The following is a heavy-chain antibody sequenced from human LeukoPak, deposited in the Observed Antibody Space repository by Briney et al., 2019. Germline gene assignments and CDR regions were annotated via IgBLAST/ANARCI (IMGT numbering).Heavy chain of an antibody. CDR2: IYSGGST. D-gene: IGHD5-18*01. J-gene: IGHJ4*02. V-gene: IGHV3-53*01. Sequence: GGSLRLSCAASGFTFSSYAMSWVRQAPGKGLEWVSVIYSGGSTYYADSVKGRFTISRDNSKNTLYLQMNSLRAEDTAVYYCASSTVRGYSYGNYYFDYWGQGTLVTVSS. CDR1: GFTFSSYA. CDR3: ASSTVRGYSYGNYYFDY.